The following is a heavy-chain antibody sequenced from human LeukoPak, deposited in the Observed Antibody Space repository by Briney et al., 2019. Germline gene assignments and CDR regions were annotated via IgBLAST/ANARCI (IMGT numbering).Heavy chain of an antibody. D-gene: IGHD3-10*01. J-gene: IGHJ6*04. CDR3: ARGDTMVRGVIAYYYYGMDV. CDR2: IHYSGST. CDR1: GGSISSYY. Sequence: SETLSLTCTVSGGSISSYYWSWIRQPPGKGLEWIGYIHYSGSTNYNPSLKSRVTISVDTSKNQFSLKLSSVTAADTAVYYCARGDTMVRGVIAYYYYGMDVWGKGTTVTVSS. V-gene: IGHV4-59*01.